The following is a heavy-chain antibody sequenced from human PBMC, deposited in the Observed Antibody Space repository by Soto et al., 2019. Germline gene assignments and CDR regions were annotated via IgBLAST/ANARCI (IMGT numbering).Heavy chain of an antibody. V-gene: IGHV1-18*01. CDR2: ISAYNGNT. CDR3: AREPTTAVVNYGMDV. CDR1: GYTFTSYG. D-gene: IGHD6-13*01. Sequence: ASVKVSCKASGYTFTSYGISWVRQAPGQGLEWMGWISAYNGNTNYAQKLQGRVTLATDTSTSTAYMEMRSLRAEDTAVYYCAREPTTAVVNYGMDVWGQGTTVTVSS. J-gene: IGHJ6*02.